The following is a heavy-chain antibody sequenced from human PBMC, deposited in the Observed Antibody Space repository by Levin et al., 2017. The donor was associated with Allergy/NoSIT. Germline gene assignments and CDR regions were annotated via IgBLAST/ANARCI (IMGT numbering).Heavy chain of an antibody. CDR2: TDKRSSTI. CDR3: ATGGEDGWDLDN. J-gene: IGHJ4*02. Sequence: PGGSLRLSCAASGFTFSTYSMNWVRQAPGKGLEWVSYTDKRSSTIYYVDSVKGRFTISRDNAKNSLYLQMNSLRAEDTAVYYCATGGEDGWDLDNWGQGALVSVSS. CDR1: GFTFSTYS. D-gene: IGHD5-24*01. V-gene: IGHV3-48*01.